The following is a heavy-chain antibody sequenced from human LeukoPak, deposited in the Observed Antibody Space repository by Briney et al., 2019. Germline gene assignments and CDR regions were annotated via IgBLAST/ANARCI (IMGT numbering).Heavy chain of an antibody. CDR2: IIPIFGTA. CDR1: GGTFISYA. CDR3: ARSPGIAVAGTVDYYYYGMDV. Sequence: EASVKVSFKASGGTFISYAISWVRQAPGQGLEWMGGIIPIFGTANDAQKFQGRVTITADESTSTAYMELSSLRSEDTAVYYCARSPGIAVAGTVDYYYYGMDVWGQGTTVTVSS. V-gene: IGHV1-69*13. D-gene: IGHD6-19*01. J-gene: IGHJ6*02.